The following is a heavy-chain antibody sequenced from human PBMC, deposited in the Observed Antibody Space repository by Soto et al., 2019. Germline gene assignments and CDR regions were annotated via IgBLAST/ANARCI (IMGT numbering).Heavy chain of an antibody. D-gene: IGHD6-6*01. V-gene: IGHV4-34*01. J-gene: IGHJ4*02. CDR2: INHSGST. CDR1: GGSFSGYY. CDR3: ARGLPRRRSSSFRAHYFDY. Sequence: PSETLSLTCAVYGGSFSGYYWSWIRQPPGKGLEWIGEINHSGSTNYNPSLKSRVTISVDTSKNQFSLKLSSVTAADTAVYYCARGLPRRRSSSFRAHYFDYWGQGTLVTVSS.